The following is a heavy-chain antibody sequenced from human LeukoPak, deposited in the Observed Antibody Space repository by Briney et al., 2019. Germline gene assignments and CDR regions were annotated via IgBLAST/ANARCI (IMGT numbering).Heavy chain of an antibody. CDR2: ISGSGSNT. CDR3: ARAGGTVTTQGYFDY. Sequence: GGSLRLSCAASGFTFSSHAMSWVRQAPGKGLEWVSTISGSGSNTYYADSVKGRFTISRDNAKNSLYLQMNSLRAEDTAVYYCARAGGTVTTQGYFDYWGQGTLVTVSS. CDR1: GFTFSSHA. D-gene: IGHD4-11*01. J-gene: IGHJ4*02. V-gene: IGHV3-21*01.